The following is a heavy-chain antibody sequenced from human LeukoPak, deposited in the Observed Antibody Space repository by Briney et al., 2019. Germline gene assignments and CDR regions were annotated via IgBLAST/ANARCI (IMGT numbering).Heavy chain of an antibody. V-gene: IGHV3-48*01. J-gene: IGHJ6*03. CDR3: ARDAVPAAIPAYHYYYYMDV. D-gene: IGHD2-2*02. Sequence: PGGSLRLSCAASGFTFSSYSMNWVRQAQGKGLEWVSYISSSSSTTYYADSVKGRFTISRDNAKNSLYLQMNSLRAEDTAVYYCARDAVPAAIPAYHYYYYMDVWGKGTTVTVSS. CDR1: GFTFSSYS. CDR2: ISSSSSTT.